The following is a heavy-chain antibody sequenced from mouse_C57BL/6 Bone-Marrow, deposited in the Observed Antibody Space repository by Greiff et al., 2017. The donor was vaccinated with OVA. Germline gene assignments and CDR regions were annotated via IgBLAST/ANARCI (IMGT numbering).Heavy chain of an antibody. CDR1: GYTFTSYW. D-gene: IGHD1-1*01. CDR3: ARENLTHYAMDY. J-gene: IGHJ4*01. V-gene: IGHV1-53*01. Sequence: QVQLQQPGPELVKHGASVKLSCKASGYTFTSYWMHWVKQRPGQGLEWIGNINPSNGGTNYNEKFKSKATLTVDKSSSTAYMQLSSLTSEDSAVYYCARENLTHYAMDYWGQGTSVTVSS. CDR2: INPSNGGT.